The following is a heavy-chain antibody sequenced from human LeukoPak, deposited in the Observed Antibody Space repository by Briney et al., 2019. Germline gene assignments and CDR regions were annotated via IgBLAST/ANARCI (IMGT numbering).Heavy chain of an antibody. CDR2: IGQDGSLI. V-gene: IGHV3-7*01. D-gene: IGHD6-13*01. CDR1: GFSFSRYW. J-gene: IGHJ3*01. Sequence: GGSLRLSCAASGFSFSRYWISWVRQAPGKGLEWLANIGQDGSLINYAGPVKGRFTISRDNAKNLLFLQMDSLRGEDTAVYFCARDVGYSYGPKYDAFDLWGQGTMVTVSA. CDR3: ARDVGYSYGPKYDAFDL.